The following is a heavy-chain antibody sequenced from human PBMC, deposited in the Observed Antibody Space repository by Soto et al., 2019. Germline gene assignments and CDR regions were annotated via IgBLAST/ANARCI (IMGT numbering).Heavy chain of an antibody. CDR1: GGSISSGDYY. CDR3: ATVGNWNGALFNY. Sequence: QVQLQESGPGLVKPSQTLSLTCTVSGGSISSGDYYWSWIRQHPGKGLEWVGYIYFSGTTYYNSSLKTRDTTSVDTSKNQCSLNLSSATASDTAVYYCATVGNWNGALFNYLGQGTLVTVSS. J-gene: IGHJ4*02. V-gene: IGHV4-31*03. D-gene: IGHD1-20*01. CDR2: IYFSGTT.